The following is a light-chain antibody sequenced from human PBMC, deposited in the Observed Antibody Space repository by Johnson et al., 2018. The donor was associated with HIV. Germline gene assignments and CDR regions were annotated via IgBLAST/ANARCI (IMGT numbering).Light chain of an antibody. Sequence: QSVLTQPPSASGTPGQRVTISCSGSSSNIGSNTVNWYQQLPGTAPKLLIYSNNQRPSGVPDRFSGSKSGPSASLAISGLQYGDEADYYCAAWDDSLIGPSYVFGTGTKVTVL. J-gene: IGLJ1*01. CDR2: SNN. CDR1: SSNIGSNT. V-gene: IGLV1-44*01. CDR3: AAWDDSLIGPSYV.